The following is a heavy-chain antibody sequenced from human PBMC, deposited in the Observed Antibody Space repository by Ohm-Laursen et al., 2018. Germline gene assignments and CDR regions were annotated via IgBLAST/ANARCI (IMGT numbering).Heavy chain of an antibody. J-gene: IGHJ5*01. Sequence: SLRLSCTASGFSFSSYAMNWVRQAPGKGLEWVSATSGSGGFTYYADSVKGRFTISRDNSKNTLYLQMNSLRAEDTAVYHCAKAGGWSYSYELDSWGQGALVTVSS. CDR2: TSGSGGFT. V-gene: IGHV3-23*01. D-gene: IGHD3-10*01. CDR1: GFSFSSYA. CDR3: AKAGGWSYSYELDS.